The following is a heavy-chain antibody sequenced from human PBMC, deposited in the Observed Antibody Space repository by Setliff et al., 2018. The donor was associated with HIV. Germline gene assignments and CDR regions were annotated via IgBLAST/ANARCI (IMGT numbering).Heavy chain of an antibody. J-gene: IGHJ6*02. V-gene: IGHV4-61*02. CDR1: GYSISSGYY. Sequence: NPSETLSLPCAVSGYSISSGYYWGWIRQPAGKGLGWIGRIYTSGSTNYNRSLKTRVTISVDTSKNQFSLKLSSVTAADTAVYYCAREDYYYYGMDVWGQGTTVTVSS. CDR3: AREDYYYYGMDV. CDR2: IYTSGST.